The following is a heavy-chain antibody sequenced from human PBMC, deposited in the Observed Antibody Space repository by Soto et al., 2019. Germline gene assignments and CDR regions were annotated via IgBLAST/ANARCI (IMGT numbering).Heavy chain of an antibody. CDR2: IYYSGST. J-gene: IGHJ4*02. V-gene: IGHV4-39*01. CDR3: ARQGPDILTGYRSRSVGSHDY. Sequence: PSETLSLTCTVSGGSISSSSYYRGWIRQPPGKGLEWIGSIYYSGSTYYNPSLKSRVTISVDTSKNQFSLKLSSVTAADTAVYYCARQGPDILTGYRSRSVGSHDYWGQGTLVTVSS. D-gene: IGHD3-9*01. CDR1: GGSISSSSYY.